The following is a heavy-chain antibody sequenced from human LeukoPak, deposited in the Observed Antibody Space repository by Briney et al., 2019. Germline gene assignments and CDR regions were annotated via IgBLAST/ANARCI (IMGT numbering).Heavy chain of an antibody. D-gene: IGHD3-9*01. CDR1: GFTFSSYE. J-gene: IGHJ4*02. CDR2: ISSSSSYI. V-gene: IGHV3-21*01. Sequence: GGSLRLSCAASGFTFSSYEMNWVRQAPGKGLEWVSSISSSSSYIYYADSVKGRFTISRDNAKNSLYLQMNSLRAEDTAVYYCARAYDILTGYPYYFDYWGQGTLVTVSS. CDR3: ARAYDILTGYPYYFDY.